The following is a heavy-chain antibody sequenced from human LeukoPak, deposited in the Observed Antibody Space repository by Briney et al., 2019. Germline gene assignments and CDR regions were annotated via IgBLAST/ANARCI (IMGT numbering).Heavy chain of an antibody. CDR1: GGSISSYY. D-gene: IGHD4-17*01. J-gene: IGHJ5*02. CDR2: IYYSGST. Sequence: SETLSPTCTVSGGSISSYYWSWIRQPPGKGLEWIGYIYYSGSTNYNPSLKSRVTISVDTSKNQFSLKLSSVTAADTAAYYCARDYGLNWFDPWGQGTLVTVSS. V-gene: IGHV4-59*01. CDR3: ARDYGLNWFDP.